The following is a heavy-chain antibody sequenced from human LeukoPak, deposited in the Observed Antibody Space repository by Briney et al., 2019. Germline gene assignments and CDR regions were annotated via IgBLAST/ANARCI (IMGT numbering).Heavy chain of an antibody. CDR1: GFTFDDYA. Sequence: PGRSLRLSCAASGFTFDDYAMHWVRQTPGKGLEWVSGISWNSGSIGYADSVKGRFTISRDNPKKSLYLQMNSLRAEDTAVYYCARDPRTTIQLWSGGYYFDYWGQGTLVTVSS. D-gene: IGHD5-18*01. CDR2: ISWNSGSI. J-gene: IGHJ4*02. CDR3: ARDPRTTIQLWSGGYYFDY. V-gene: IGHV3-9*01.